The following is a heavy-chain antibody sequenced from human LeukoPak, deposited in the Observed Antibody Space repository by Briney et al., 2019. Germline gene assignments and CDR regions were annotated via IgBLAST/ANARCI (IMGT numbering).Heavy chain of an antibody. CDR2: VSSNGGST. CDR3: ARGGGATTVLDY. D-gene: IGHD1-26*01. CDR1: GFTFSSYA. Sequence: GGSRRLSCAASGFTFSSYAAHWVRQAPGKGLEYVSTVSSNGGSTYYGNSVKGRFTISRDNSKNSVYLQMGSLRAEDMAVYYCARGGGATTVLDYWGQGTLVTVSS. V-gene: IGHV3-64*01. J-gene: IGHJ4*02.